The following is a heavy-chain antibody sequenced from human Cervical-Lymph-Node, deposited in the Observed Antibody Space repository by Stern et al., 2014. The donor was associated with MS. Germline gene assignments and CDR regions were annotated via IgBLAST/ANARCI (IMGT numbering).Heavy chain of an antibody. Sequence: EVQLVQSGGGLVEPGGSLKISCAASGFTFSESAIHWVRQASGKGLEWVGRIRNAGKNYATAYGESVKGRFTVSRDDSKTTAYLQMSSLRTEDTAVYYCTRTWELAAFDIWGQGTMVTVSS. V-gene: IGHV3-73*01. J-gene: IGHJ3*02. CDR3: TRTWELAAFDI. CDR1: GFTFSESA. CDR2: IRNAGKNYAT. D-gene: IGHD1-26*01.